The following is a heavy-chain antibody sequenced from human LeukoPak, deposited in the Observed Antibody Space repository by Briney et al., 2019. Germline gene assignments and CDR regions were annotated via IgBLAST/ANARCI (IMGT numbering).Heavy chain of an antibody. V-gene: IGHV1-69*05. Sequence: ASVKVSCKASGGTFSSYAISWVRQAPGQGLERMGRIIPIFGTANYAQKFQGRVTITTDESTSTAYMELSSLRSEDTAVYYCARDPWGSEDPLDYWGQGTLVTVSS. D-gene: IGHD7-27*01. J-gene: IGHJ4*02. CDR1: GGTFSSYA. CDR3: ARDPWGSEDPLDY. CDR2: IIPIFGTA.